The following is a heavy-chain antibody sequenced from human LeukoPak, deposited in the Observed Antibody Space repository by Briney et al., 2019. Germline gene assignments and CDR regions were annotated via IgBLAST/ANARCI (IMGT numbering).Heavy chain of an antibody. CDR3: ARGSVMTTVTTTYFDY. CDR2: IYYSGST. V-gene: IGHV4-39*07. D-gene: IGHD4-17*01. J-gene: IGHJ4*02. CDR1: GVSITSSIYY. Sequence: SETLSLTCTVSGVSITSSIYYWGWIRQPPGKGLEWIGSIYYSGSTYYNPSLKSRVTISVDTSKNQFSLKLSSVTAADTAVYYCARGSVMTTVTTTYFDYWGQGTLVTVSS.